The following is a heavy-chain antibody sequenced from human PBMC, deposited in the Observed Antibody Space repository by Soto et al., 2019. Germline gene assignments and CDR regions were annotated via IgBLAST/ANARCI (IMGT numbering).Heavy chain of an antibody. V-gene: IGHV1-8*01. Sequence: ASVKVSCKASGYTFTSYDINWVRQATGQGLEWMGWMNPNSGNTGYAQKFQGRVTMTRNTSISTAYMELSSLRSEDTTVYYCARASRSGGRYYYYYGMDVWGQGTTVTVSS. CDR1: GYTFTSYD. CDR3: ARASRSGGRYYYYYGMDV. CDR2: MNPNSGNT. D-gene: IGHD1-26*01. J-gene: IGHJ6*02.